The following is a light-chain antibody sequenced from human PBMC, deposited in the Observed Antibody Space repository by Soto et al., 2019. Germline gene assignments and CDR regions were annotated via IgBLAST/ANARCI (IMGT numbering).Light chain of an antibody. Sequence: DIVMTQSPLSLPVTPGEPASISCRSSQSLLHSNGYNYLDWYLQKPGQSPQLLIYLGSNRASGVPDRFSGRRSGQDFTLKNSRVEAEDVGVYYCMQALQTPLTFGGRNKVEIK. CDR3: MQALQTPLT. CDR2: LGS. V-gene: IGKV2-28*01. CDR1: QSLLHSNGYNY. J-gene: IGKJ4*01.